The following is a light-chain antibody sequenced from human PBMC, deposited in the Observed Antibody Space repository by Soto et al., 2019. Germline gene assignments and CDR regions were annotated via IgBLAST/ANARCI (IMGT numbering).Light chain of an antibody. CDR2: DVT. CDR1: SSDVGAYNF. J-gene: IGLJ2*01. CDR3: CSYTGSYTLI. Sequence: QSVLTQPPSASGSPGQSVTISCTGTSSDVGAYNFVSWFQQHPGKAPKLMIYDVTNRPSGVPDRFSGSKSGNTASLTISGLQADDEAEYYCCSYTGSYTLIFGGGTKLTVL. V-gene: IGLV2-11*01.